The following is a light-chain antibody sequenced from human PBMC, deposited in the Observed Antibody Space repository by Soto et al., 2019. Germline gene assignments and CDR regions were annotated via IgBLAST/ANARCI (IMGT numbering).Light chain of an antibody. CDR1: QSIGSY. V-gene: IGKV1-39*01. CDR2: AAS. J-gene: IGKJ4*01. CDR3: QQSYYTPLT. Sequence: DIQMTKSQSSLSASVGDRVTITCRASQSIGSYLNWYQQAPGRAPKSLISAASSLQSGVPSRFSGSGSGTDFSLTISSLQPEDFATYFCQQSYYTPLTFGGGTKVDIK.